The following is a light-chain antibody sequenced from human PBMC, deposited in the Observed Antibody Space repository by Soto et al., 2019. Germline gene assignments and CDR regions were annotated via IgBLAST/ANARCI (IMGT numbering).Light chain of an antibody. J-gene: IGLJ2*01. V-gene: IGLV2-8*01. Sequence: QSALTQPPSASGSPGQSVTISCTGTSSDVGSCKFVSWYQQHPGKAPKLIIYEVIKRPSGVPDRFSGSKSGNTASLTVSGLQAEDEADYYCSSYADAHSFEVIFGGGTKLTVL. CDR1: SSDVGSCKF. CDR3: SSYADAHSFEVI. CDR2: EVI.